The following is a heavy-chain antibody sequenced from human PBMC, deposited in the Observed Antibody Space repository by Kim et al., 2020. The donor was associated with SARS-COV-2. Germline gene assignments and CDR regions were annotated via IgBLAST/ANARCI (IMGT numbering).Heavy chain of an antibody. CDR1: GFTFSSYA. J-gene: IGHJ3*02. CDR2: ISGSGGST. D-gene: IGHD5-18*01. V-gene: IGHV3-23*01. CDR3: AKDRVRGYSSGGGDAFDI. Sequence: GGSLRLSCAASGFTFSSYAMSWVRQAPGKGLEWVSAISGSGGSTYYADSVKGRFTISRDNSKNTLYLQMNSLRAEDTAVYYCAKDRVRGYSSGGGDAFDIWGQGTMVTVSS.